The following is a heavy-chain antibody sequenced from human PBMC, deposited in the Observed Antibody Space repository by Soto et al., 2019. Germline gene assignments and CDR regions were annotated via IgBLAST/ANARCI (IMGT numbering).Heavy chain of an antibody. J-gene: IGHJ4*02. CDR2: ISGGGDST. V-gene: IGHV3-23*01. CDR1: GFTFRTYA. D-gene: IGHD1-26*01. CDR3: QKDYASSGSYYSN. Sequence: GGSLRLSCAASGFTFRTYAMSWVRQAPGKGLEWVSGISGGGDSTYYADSVKGRFTISRDNSKNTLYLQMNSLRAEDTAMYYCQKDYASSGSYYSNWGQGTLVTVSS.